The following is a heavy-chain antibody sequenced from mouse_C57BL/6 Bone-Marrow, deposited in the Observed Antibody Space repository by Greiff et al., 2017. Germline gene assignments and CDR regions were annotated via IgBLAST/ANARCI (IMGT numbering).Heavy chain of an antibody. CDR1: GFTFSDYG. CDR3: ARYDCDGYAMDY. J-gene: IGHJ4*01. V-gene: IGHV5-15*01. Sequence: DVMLVESGGGLVQPGGSLKLSCAASGFTFSDYGMAWVRQAPRKGPEWVAFISNLAYSIYYADTLTGRFTISRENAKNTLYLEMSSLRSEDTAMYYCARYDCDGYAMDYWGQGTSVTVSS. D-gene: IGHD2-4*01. CDR2: ISNLAYSI.